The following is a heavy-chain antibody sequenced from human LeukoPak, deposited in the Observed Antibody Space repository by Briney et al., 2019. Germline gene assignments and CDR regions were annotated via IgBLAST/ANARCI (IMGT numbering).Heavy chain of an antibody. CDR1: GGSISSDSYY. V-gene: IGHV4-39*01. CDR3: ASGDYLWGSYLGY. Sequence: SETLSLTCTVSGGSISSDSYYWGWIRQPPGKGLEWIGSLDYVGSTYYNPSLKSRVTISVDTSNNQFSLKLSSLTAADTAVYYCASGDYLWGSYLGYWGQGTLVTVSS. CDR2: LDYVGST. D-gene: IGHD3-16*02. J-gene: IGHJ4*02.